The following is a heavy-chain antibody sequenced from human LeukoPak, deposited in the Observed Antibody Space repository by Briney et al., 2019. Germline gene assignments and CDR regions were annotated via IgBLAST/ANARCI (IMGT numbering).Heavy chain of an antibody. CDR1: GGSISSHY. D-gene: IGHD3-3*01. Sequence: SETLSLTCTVSGGSISSHYWSWIRQPPGKGLGWIGYIYNSGSTNYNPSLKSRVTISADTSKNQFSLKLSSVTAADTAVYYCARGIFDFWSRSYYYYYMDVWGKGTTVTVS. V-gene: IGHV4-59*11. CDR3: ARGIFDFWSRSYYYYYMDV. CDR2: IYNSGST. J-gene: IGHJ6*03.